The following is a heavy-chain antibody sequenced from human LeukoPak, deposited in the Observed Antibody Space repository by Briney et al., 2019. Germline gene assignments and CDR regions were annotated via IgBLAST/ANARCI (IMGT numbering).Heavy chain of an antibody. J-gene: IGHJ3*01. CDR3: ARDPSDVNALDL. V-gene: IGHV1-46*01. CDR1: GYTFTTYY. D-gene: IGHD2-2*01. CDR2: VNPSVSST. Sequence: ASVKVSCKASGYTFTTYYMHWVRQAPGQGLEWMGIVNPSVSSTTYAQGFQGRVTMSSDTSTSTLYMELSSLRSEDTAVYYCARDPSDVNALDLWGQGTMVTVSS.